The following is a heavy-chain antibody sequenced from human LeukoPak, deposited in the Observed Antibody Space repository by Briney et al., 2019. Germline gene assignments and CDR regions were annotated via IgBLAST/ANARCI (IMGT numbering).Heavy chain of an antibody. D-gene: IGHD2-2*01. CDR3: ARSRAYCSSTSCYLQYFDY. Sequence: ASVKVSCKASGYTFTSYYMHWVRQAPGQGLEWMGIINPSGGSTSYAQKFQGRVTMTRDMSTSTAYMELSSLRSEGTAVYYCARSRAYCSSTSCYLQYFDYWGQGTLVTVSS. CDR1: GYTFTSYY. CDR2: INPSGGST. J-gene: IGHJ4*02. V-gene: IGHV1-46*01.